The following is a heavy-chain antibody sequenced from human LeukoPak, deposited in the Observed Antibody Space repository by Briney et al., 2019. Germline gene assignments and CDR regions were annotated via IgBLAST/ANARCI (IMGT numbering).Heavy chain of an antibody. CDR3: VKRVVPAAYFDY. Sequence: GGSLRLSCAASGFTFSSYAMSWVRQAPGKGLEWVSAISGSGGSTYYADSVKGRFTISRDNSKNTLYLQMSSLRAEDTAVYYCVKRVVPAAYFDYWGQGTLVTVSS. D-gene: IGHD2-2*01. V-gene: IGHV3-23*01. CDR1: GFTFSSYA. J-gene: IGHJ4*02. CDR2: ISGSGGST.